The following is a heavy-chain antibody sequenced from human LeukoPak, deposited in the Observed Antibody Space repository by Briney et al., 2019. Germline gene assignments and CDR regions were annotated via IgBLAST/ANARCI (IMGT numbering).Heavy chain of an antibody. D-gene: IGHD3-22*01. J-gene: IGHJ4*02. CDR1: GFTFSSYG. CDR3: ARVGDYYDSSGYCHFDY. CDR2: ISGSGSGT. Sequence: GGSLRLSCAASGFTFSSYGTSWVRQAPGKGLEWVSGISGSGSGTYYTDSVKGRFTISRDNSKNTLYLQMNSLRAEDTAVYYCARVGDYYDSSGYCHFDYWGQGTLVTVSS. V-gene: IGHV3-23*01.